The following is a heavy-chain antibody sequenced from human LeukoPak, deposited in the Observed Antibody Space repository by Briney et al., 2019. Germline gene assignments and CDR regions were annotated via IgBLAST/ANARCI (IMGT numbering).Heavy chain of an antibody. V-gene: IGHV1-46*01. D-gene: IGHD6-19*01. CDR2: INPSGGST. CDR3: ARGLDPTQWLVPFDY. CDR1: GYTFPTYY. J-gene: IGHJ4*02. Sequence: GASVKVSCKASGYTFPTYYIDWVRQAPGQGLEWMGIINPSGGSTSYAQKFQGRVTMTRDMSTSTVYMELSSLRSEDTAVYYCARGLDPTQWLVPFDYWGQGTLVTVSS.